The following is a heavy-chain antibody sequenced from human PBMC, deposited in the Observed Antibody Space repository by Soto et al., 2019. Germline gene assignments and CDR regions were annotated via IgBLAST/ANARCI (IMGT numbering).Heavy chain of an antibody. D-gene: IGHD3-3*01. Sequence: EVQLVESGGNLVQPGGSLRLSCAASGFTFSSYWMSWVRQAPGKGLEWVAHIKQDGSEEYYLDSVEGRFAISRDNAKNSLYLQMNSLRAEDTAVYYCARLYADFWSGFPWGQGTLVTVSS. J-gene: IGHJ5*02. V-gene: IGHV3-7*01. CDR2: IKQDGSEE. CDR1: GFTFSSYW. CDR3: ARLYADFWSGFP.